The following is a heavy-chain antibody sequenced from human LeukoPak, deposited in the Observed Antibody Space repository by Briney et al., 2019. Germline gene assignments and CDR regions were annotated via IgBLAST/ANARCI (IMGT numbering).Heavy chain of an antibody. CDR3: AKGFGKHYYYYYMDV. J-gene: IGHJ6*03. D-gene: IGHD3-10*01. V-gene: IGHV3-23*01. Sequence: PGGSLRLSCAASGFTFSSYAMSGVRQAPGKGLEWVSAISGRGGSTYYADSVKGRFTISRDNSKNTLYLQMNSLRAEDTVVYYCAKGFGKHYYYYYMDVWGKGTTVTVSS. CDR2: ISGRGGST. CDR1: GFTFSSYA.